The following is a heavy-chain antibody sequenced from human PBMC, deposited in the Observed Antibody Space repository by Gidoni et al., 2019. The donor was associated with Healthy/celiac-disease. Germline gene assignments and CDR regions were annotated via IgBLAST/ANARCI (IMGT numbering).Heavy chain of an antibody. J-gene: IGHJ4*02. CDR1: GGSFSGYY. CDR3: ARGVNYDFWSGSKEFDY. Sequence: QVQLQQWGAGLLKPSETLSLTCAVYGGSFSGYYWRWIRQPPGKGLEWIGGINHSGSTNYNPSLKSRVTISVDTSKNQFSLKLSSVTAADTAVYYCARGVNYDFWSGSKEFDYWGQGTLVTVSS. D-gene: IGHD3-3*01. V-gene: IGHV4-34*01. CDR2: INHSGST.